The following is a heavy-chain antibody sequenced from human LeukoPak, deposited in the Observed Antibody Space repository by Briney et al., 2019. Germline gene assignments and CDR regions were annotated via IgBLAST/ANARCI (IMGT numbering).Heavy chain of an antibody. Sequence: ASVKVSCKASGYTFTGYYMHWMRQAPGQGPEWMGWINPNSGGTSYAQKFQGRVTMTRDTSISTAYMELRSLRSDDTAVYYCARSGYCSSTSCYNYYYYGMDVWGQGTTVTVSS. D-gene: IGHD2-2*02. V-gene: IGHV1-2*02. CDR2: INPNSGGT. CDR3: ARSGYCSSTSCYNYYYYGMDV. J-gene: IGHJ6*02. CDR1: GYTFTGYY.